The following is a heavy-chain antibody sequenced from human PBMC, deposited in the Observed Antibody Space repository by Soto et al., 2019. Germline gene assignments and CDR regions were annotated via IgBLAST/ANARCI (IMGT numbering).Heavy chain of an antibody. CDR3: ARHYWDDHGENWFDP. Sequence: QLQLQESGPGLVKPSETLSLTCTVSGGSISSSSYYWGWIRQPPGKGLEGIGSIYYSGGTYYNPPLKSRVTISVDTSKNQFSLKLSSVTAADTAVYYCARHYWDDHGENWFDPWGQGTLVTVSS. V-gene: IGHV4-39*01. CDR2: IYYSGGT. D-gene: IGHD1-1*01. J-gene: IGHJ5*02. CDR1: GGSISSSSYY.